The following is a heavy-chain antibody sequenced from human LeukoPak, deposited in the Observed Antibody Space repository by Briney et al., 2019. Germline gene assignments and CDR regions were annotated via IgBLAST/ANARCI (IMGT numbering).Heavy chain of an antibody. Sequence: SETLSLTCAVYGGSFRGYYWSWIRQPPGKGLEWIGEINHSGSTNYNPSLKSRVTISVDTSKNQFSLKLSSVTAADTAVYYCARGVGDGYNYDYWGQGTLVTVSS. V-gene: IGHV4-34*01. CDR2: INHSGST. CDR3: ARGVGDGYNYDY. D-gene: IGHD5-24*01. J-gene: IGHJ4*02. CDR1: GGSFRGYY.